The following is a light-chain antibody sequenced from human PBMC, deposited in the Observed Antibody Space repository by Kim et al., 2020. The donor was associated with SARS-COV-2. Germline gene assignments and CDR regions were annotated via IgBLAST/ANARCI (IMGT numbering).Light chain of an antibody. CDR1: QRLLYSSNNKNY. V-gene: IGKV4-1*01. CDR3: QQYYSTPLLT. Sequence: DIVMTQSPDSLAVSLGERATINCKSSQRLLYSSNNKNYLAWYQQKPGQPPKLLIYWASTRESGVPDRFSGSGSGTDFTLTISSLQAEDVAVYYCQQYYSTPLLTFGGGTKVDIK. CDR2: WAS. J-gene: IGKJ4*01.